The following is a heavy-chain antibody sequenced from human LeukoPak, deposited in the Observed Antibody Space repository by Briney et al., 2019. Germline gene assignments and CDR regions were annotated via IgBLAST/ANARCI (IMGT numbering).Heavy chain of an antibody. CDR2: ISAYNGNT. CDR3: ARDQERSNNWFDP. CDR1: GYTFTSYG. Sequence: GASVKVSCKTSGYTFTSYGINWVRQAPGQGLEWMGWISAYNGNTNSAQKFQGGVTMTTDTSTSTAYMELRSLRSDDTAVYYCARDQERSNNWFDPWGQGTLVTVSS. D-gene: IGHD3-10*01. J-gene: IGHJ5*02. V-gene: IGHV1-18*04.